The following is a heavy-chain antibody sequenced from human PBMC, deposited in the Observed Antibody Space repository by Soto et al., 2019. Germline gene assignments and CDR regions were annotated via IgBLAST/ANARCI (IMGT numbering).Heavy chain of an antibody. V-gene: IGHV3-48*03. CDR3: TRGGGGGAPAY. CDR1: GFTFSDYE. D-gene: IGHD3-16*01. J-gene: IGHJ4*02. Sequence: EVLLVESGGGLVQPGGSLRLSCAASGFTFSDYEMKWVRQAPGKGLDWVSYISSSGTTIYYADSVKGRFTISRDNAKNSLYLQMNSLRAEDTAVYYCTRGGGGGAPAYWGQGTLVTVSS. CDR2: ISSSGTTI.